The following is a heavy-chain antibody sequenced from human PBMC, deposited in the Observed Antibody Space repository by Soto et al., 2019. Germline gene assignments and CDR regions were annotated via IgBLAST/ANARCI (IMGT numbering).Heavy chain of an antibody. V-gene: IGHV5-51*01. D-gene: IGHD2-15*01. CDR3: ARVGCSGGNRSPSDALPD. CDR1: GYTFSTYW. J-gene: IGHJ4*02. Sequence: PGESLKIACKGSGYTFSTYWIGWVRQVPGKGLEWMGIIYPGDSDARYSPSFQGQVTISADKSLTTAYMQWTSLRASDSGIYYCARVGCSGGNRSPSDALPDWGQGTQVTVSS. CDR2: IYPGDSDA.